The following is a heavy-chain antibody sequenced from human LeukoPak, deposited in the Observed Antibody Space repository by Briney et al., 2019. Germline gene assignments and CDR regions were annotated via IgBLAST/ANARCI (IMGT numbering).Heavy chain of an antibody. V-gene: IGHV1-2*02. D-gene: IGHD3-10*01. CDR3: ARDSPADWFGDHPFDI. CDR2: INPNSGGT. J-gene: IGHJ3*02. Sequence: ASVKVSCKASGYTFTGYYIYWVRQAPGQGLEWMGWINPNSGGTKYAQKFQGRVTMTRDTSISTAYMELSRVRSDDTAVYYCARDSPADWFGDHPFDIWGQGTTVTVSS. CDR1: GYTFTGYY.